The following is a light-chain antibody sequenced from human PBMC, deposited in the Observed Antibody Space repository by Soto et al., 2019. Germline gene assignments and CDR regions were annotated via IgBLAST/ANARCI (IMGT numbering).Light chain of an antibody. V-gene: IGKV3D-20*02. CDR3: QQRSNSPPT. J-gene: IGKJ1*01. CDR2: GAS. CDR1: QSVSSSY. Sequence: EMVWAQGPGSRSLSPGGRSSRSCVASQSVSSSYLAWYQQKPGQAPRLLIYGASSRATGIPARFSGSGSGTDSTLTISRLEPQDFAVSYCQQRSNSPPTFGQGTKVDIK.